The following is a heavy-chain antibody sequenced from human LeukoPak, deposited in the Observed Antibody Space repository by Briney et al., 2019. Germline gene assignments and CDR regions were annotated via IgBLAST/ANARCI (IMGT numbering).Heavy chain of an antibody. CDR2: IYYGGSY. V-gene: IGHV4-39*01. Sequence: SETLSLICTVSGGSISSTTHYWGWIRQPPGKGLEWIGNIYYGGSYYYNPSLKSRVTMSVDTSKNQFSLRMTSVTAADTAVYYCARVLKYSGSYCCDYWGQGTLVTVSS. CDR1: GGSISSTTHY. CDR3: ARVLKYSGSYCCDY. D-gene: IGHD1-26*01. J-gene: IGHJ4*02.